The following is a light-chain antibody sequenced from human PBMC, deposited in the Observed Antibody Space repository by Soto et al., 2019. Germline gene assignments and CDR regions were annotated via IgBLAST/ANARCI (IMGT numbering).Light chain of an antibody. Sequence: EIVLTQSPGTLSLSPGERATLSCRASQSVSSNYLAWYQQKPGQAPRLLIYTASGRATGIPDRFSGSGSGTDFTLTISTVEPEDVAVYYCQQYGTSPWTFGQGTKVEIK. CDR1: QSVSSNY. CDR2: TAS. J-gene: IGKJ1*01. CDR3: QQYGTSPWT. V-gene: IGKV3-20*01.